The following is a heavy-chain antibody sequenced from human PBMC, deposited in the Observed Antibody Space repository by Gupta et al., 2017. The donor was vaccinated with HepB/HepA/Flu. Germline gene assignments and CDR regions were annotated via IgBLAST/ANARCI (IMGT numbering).Heavy chain of an antibody. V-gene: IGHV6-1*01. CDR1: GDSVSSNSAA. Sequence: QVQLQQSGPGLVKPSQTLSLTCVISGDSVSSNSAAWTWIRQSPSRGLEWLGRTYYKSKWYNDYAVSVKSRITINPDTSKNQFSLQLNSVTPEDTAVYYCAKSTRGYSLGTGPIDCWGQGALVTVSS. D-gene: IGHD5-18*01. J-gene: IGHJ4*02. CDR3: AKSTRGYSLGTGPIDC. CDR2: TYYKSKWYN.